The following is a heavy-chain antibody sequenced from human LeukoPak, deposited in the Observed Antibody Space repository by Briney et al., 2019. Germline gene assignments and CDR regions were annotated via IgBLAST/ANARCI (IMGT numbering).Heavy chain of an antibody. J-gene: IGHJ4*01. CDR1: GGSISSYY. Sequence: SETLSLTSTASGGSISSYYWSWIRQPAGKGLEWIGRTYTSGSTNYNPSLKSRVTMSVDTSKNQFSLKLSSVTAADTAVYYCARKRGVNRPLNYWGQRLPVTFSS. D-gene: IGHD2-8*02. V-gene: IGHV4-4*07. CDR2: TYTSGST. CDR3: ARKRGVNRPLNY.